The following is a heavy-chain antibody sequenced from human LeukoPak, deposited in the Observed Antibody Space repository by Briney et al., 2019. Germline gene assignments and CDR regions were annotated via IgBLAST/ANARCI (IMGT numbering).Heavy chain of an antibody. V-gene: IGHV3-30*18. Sequence: PGGSLRLSCAASGFTFSYYGMHWVRQAPGKGLEWVALITYDGSNKYYADSVKGRFTISRDNSKNSLYLQMNSLRPEDTAVYYCAKEGDGAGHYGDAFDVGSQGT. CDR3: AKEGDGAGHYGDAFDV. J-gene: IGHJ3*01. CDR1: GFTFSYYG. CDR2: ITYDGSNK. D-gene: IGHD3-10*01.